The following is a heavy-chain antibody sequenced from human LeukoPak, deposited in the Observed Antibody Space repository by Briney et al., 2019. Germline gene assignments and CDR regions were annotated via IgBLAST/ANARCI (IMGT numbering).Heavy chain of an antibody. CDR1: GGSFTGYY. V-gene: IGHV4-34*01. Sequence: SETLSLTCAVYGGSFTGYYGTWIRQPPGKGLEWIGEVIHSGSTTYNPSLKSRVTISVDTSKKQFSLSLSSVTAADTAVYYCVRGYCSGANCFRNNWFESWDQGTLVTVSS. CDR3: VRGYCSGANCFRNNWFES. CDR2: VIHSGST. D-gene: IGHD2-15*01. J-gene: IGHJ5*01.